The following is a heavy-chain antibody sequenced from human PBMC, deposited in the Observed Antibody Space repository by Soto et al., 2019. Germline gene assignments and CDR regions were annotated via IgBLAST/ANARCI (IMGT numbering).Heavy chain of an antibody. CDR1: GFTFSSYA. Sequence: PAGSLGLSCATSGFTFSSYAMSWVRQAPGKGLEWVSVISGSDGSTYYADSVKGRFTISRDNSKNTLFLQMNSLRGEDTAVYYYAKKAGLVSLYSPEFDPRGQGTLVSV. CDR3: AKKAGLVSLYSPEFDP. J-gene: IGHJ5*02. CDR2: ISGSDGST. D-gene: IGHD2-8*01. V-gene: IGHV3-23*01.